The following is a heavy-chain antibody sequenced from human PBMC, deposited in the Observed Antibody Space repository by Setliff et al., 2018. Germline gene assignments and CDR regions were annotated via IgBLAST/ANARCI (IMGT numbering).Heavy chain of an antibody. Sequence: GGSLRLSCAGSGFAFSSYAMSWVRQAPGKGLEWVSTIYSGDRSTFYTDSVKGRFTIFRESSKNTLYLYMTSLRAEDTAVYYCAKPQLELRWGFESWGQGTLVTVSS. CDR3: AKPQLELRWGFES. CDR2: IYSGDRST. D-gene: IGHD1-1*01. J-gene: IGHJ4*02. V-gene: IGHV3-23*03. CDR1: GFAFSSYA.